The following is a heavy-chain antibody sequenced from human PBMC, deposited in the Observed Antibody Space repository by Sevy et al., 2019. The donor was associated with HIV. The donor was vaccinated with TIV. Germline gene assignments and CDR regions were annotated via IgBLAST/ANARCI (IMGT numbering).Heavy chain of an antibody. D-gene: IGHD3-9*01. CDR1: GYTFTCYY. V-gene: IGHV1-46*01. CDR2: INPSGGST. Sequence: ASVKVSCKASGYTFTCYYIHWVRQAPGQGLEWMGIINPSGGSTSYAQMFQGRVTMTRDTSTSTVYMELSSLRSEDTAVYYCARDSDNYDILTGYYPFDYWGQGALVTVSS. J-gene: IGHJ4*02. CDR3: ARDSDNYDILTGYYPFDY.